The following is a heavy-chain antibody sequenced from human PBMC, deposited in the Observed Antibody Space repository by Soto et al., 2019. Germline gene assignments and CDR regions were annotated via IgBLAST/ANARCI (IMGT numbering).Heavy chain of an antibody. J-gene: IGHJ6*02. CDR1: GYAFGCCA. V-gene: IGHV1-18*04. Sequence: VEVGWKACGYAFGCCARSWVRQAPEQGLEWLGWISGYNGKTEYGQKVKDRLTMTRDTSTNTVYMELRNLRSDDTAVYYCARDFWQWLVQYYYGMAVWGQGPTVTVS. CDR2: ISGYNGKT. CDR3: ARDFWQWLVQYYYGMAV. D-gene: IGHD6-19*01.